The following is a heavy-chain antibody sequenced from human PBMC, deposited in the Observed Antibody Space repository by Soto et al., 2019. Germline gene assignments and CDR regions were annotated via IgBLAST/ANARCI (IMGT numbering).Heavy chain of an antibody. CDR3: AKVLSDYDFWSGYYAYFDY. V-gene: IGHV3-23*01. CDR2: ISGSGGST. D-gene: IGHD3-3*01. Sequence: EVQLLESGGGLVQPGGSLRLSCAASGFTFSSYAMSWVRQAPGKGLEWVSAISGSGGSTYYADSVKGRFTISRDNSKNTLYLQMNSLRAEDTAVYYCAKVLSDYDFWSGYYAYFDYWGQGTLVTVSS. CDR1: GFTFSSYA. J-gene: IGHJ4*02.